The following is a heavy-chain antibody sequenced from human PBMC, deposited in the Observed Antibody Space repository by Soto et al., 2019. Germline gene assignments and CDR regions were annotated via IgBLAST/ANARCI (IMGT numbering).Heavy chain of an antibody. J-gene: IGHJ6*03. CDR2: ISTNGVGT. V-gene: IGHV3-64*01. D-gene: IGHD6-6*01. Sequence: GGSLGLSCAAAGFTLSGYAMDWVRQAPGKGLEYVSGISTNGVGTYYANSVQGRFTISRDNSKNTVYLQMGSLRPEDMAVYYCARRARPDFYYMDVWGKGTTVTVSS. CDR1: GFTLSGYA. CDR3: ARRARPDFYYMDV.